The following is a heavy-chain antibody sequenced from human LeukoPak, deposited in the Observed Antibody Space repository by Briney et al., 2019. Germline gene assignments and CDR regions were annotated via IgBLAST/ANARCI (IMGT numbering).Heavy chain of an antibody. CDR3: ARSDGFSGYSSLGDS. CDR2: INPNSGDT. CDR1: GYTFSGYY. V-gene: IGHV1-2*02. Sequence: ASVKVSCKASGYTFSGYYMHWVRQAPGQGLEWMGWINPNSGDTNYAQKFQGRVTMTRDTSISTAYMDLSRLRSDDTAVYYCARSDGFSGYSSLGDSWGQGTLVTVSS. J-gene: IGHJ5*01. D-gene: IGHD3-22*01.